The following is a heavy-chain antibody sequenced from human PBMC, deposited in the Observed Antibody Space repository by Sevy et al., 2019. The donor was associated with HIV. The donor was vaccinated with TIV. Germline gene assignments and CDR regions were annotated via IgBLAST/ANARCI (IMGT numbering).Heavy chain of an antibody. CDR3: ARDGKVPVPGLYYFDY. Sequence: GGSLRLSCAASGLTFSNDNMNWVRQAPGKGLEWVSFISSESGYIYYADSVKGRFSISRYNAKNSLYLQMNSLRAEDTAVYYCARDGKVPVPGLYYFDYWGHGTLVTVSS. CDR1: GLTFSNDN. J-gene: IGHJ4*01. D-gene: IGHD6-19*01. V-gene: IGHV3-21*01. CDR2: ISSESGYI.